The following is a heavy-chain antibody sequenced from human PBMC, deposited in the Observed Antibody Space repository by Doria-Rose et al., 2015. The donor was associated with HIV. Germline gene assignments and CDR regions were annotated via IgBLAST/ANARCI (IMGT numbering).Heavy chain of an antibody. D-gene: IGHD1-26*01. CDR2: IIPILDIV. CDR3: ASQWERSSFDY. Sequence: CVRQAPGQGLEWMGRIIPILDIVNYALRFQGRVTITADESTSTAYMELSSLRSEDTAIYYCASQWERSSFDYWGQGTLVTVSS. J-gene: IGHJ4*02. V-gene: IGHV1-69*02.